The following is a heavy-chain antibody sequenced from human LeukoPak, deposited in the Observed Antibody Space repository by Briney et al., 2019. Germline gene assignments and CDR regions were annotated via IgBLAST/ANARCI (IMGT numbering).Heavy chain of an antibody. Sequence: EGSLRLSRAASGFTFSSYGMHWVRQAPGKGLEWVAFIRYDGSNKYYADSMKGRFTISRDNSKNTLYLQMNSLRAEDTAVYYCAKDLVSIVVVPAAVLYYGMDVWGQGTTVTVSS. D-gene: IGHD2-2*01. V-gene: IGHV3-30*02. CDR2: IRYDGSNK. CDR1: GFTFSSYG. CDR3: AKDLVSIVVVPAAVLYYGMDV. J-gene: IGHJ6*02.